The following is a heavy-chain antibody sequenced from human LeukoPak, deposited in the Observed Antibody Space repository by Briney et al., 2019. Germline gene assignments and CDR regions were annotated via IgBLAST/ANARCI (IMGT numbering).Heavy chain of an antibody. D-gene: IGHD3-10*01. CDR1: GGSISSSSYY. CDR3: ARVPYYYGSGSYCDY. Sequence: SETLSLTCTVSGGSISSSSYYWGWIRQPPGKGLEWIGSIFYSGSAYYNPSLKSRVTISVDTSKNQFSLKLSSVTAADTAVYYCARVPYYYGSGSYCDYWGQGTLVTVSS. J-gene: IGHJ4*02. CDR2: IFYSGSA. V-gene: IGHV4-39*01.